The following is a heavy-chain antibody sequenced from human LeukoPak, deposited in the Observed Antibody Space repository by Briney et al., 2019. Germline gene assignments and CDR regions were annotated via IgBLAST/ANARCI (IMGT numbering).Heavy chain of an antibody. CDR2: LSGSGGST. V-gene: IGHV3-23*01. Sequence: GGSLRLSCAATGFTFSSYAMSWVRQAPGKGLESVSALSGSGGSTYYADSVKGRFTISRDNSKNTLYLQINSLRADDTAVYYCAKATRIFFDYCGQATLVTVSS. J-gene: IGHJ4*02. CDR1: GFTFSSYA. CDR3: AKATRIFFDY.